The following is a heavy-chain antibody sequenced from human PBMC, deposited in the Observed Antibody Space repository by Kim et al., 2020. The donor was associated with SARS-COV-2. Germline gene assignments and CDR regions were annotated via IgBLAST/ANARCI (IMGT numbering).Heavy chain of an antibody. CDR1: GGTFSSYA. V-gene: IGHV1-69*13. Sequence: SVNVSCKASGGTFSSYAISWVRQPPGQGLEWMGGIIPIFGTANYAQKFQGRVTITADESTSTAYMELSSLRSEDTAVYYCAGLWFRELFPGYYYMDVWGKGTTVTVSS. J-gene: IGHJ6*03. CDR3: AGLWFRELFPGYYYMDV. D-gene: IGHD3-10*01. CDR2: IIPIFGTA.